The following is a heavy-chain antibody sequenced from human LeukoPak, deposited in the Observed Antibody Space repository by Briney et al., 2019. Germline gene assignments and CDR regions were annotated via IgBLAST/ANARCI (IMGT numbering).Heavy chain of an antibody. D-gene: IGHD3-10*01. V-gene: IGHV3-23*01. CDR3: AKDRGSVSYPDPHHY. J-gene: IGHJ4*02. Sequence: GGSLRLSCAASGFTFSTYDMTWVRQAPGKGLEWVSGISGTGGSTYYTDSVKGRFTIFRDNSKNTLYLQMHNLRADDTAVYYCAKDRGSVSYPDPHHYWGQGTLVIVSS. CDR2: ISGTGGST. CDR1: GFTFSTYD.